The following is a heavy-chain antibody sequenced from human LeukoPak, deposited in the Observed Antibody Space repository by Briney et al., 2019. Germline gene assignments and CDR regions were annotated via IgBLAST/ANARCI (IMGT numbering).Heavy chain of an antibody. Sequence: GGSLRLSCTASGFTFGDYAMSWFRQAPGKGLEWVGFIRSKAYGGTTEYAAAVKGRFTISSDDSKSIAYQQMNSLKTEDTAVYYCTRGRCGGSCYSKALYYMDVWGKGTTVTVSS. CDR2: IRSKAYGGTT. CDR1: GFTFGDYA. D-gene: IGHD2-15*01. J-gene: IGHJ6*03. CDR3: TRGRCGGSCYSKALYYMDV. V-gene: IGHV3-49*03.